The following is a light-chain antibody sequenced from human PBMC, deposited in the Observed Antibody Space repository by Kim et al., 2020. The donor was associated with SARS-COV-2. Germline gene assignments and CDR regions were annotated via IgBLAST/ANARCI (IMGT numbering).Light chain of an antibody. V-gene: IGKV3-15*01. CDR1: KCVSNN. CDR2: GAS. Sequence: PGERATLSGRASKCVSNNLSSYQLKPGQAPRLLIYGASTRATGTPARFSGSGSGTEFTLTVSSLQSEDFAVYYCHQYNDWPPGDTFGQGTKLEI. CDR3: HQYNDWPPGDT. J-gene: IGKJ2*01.